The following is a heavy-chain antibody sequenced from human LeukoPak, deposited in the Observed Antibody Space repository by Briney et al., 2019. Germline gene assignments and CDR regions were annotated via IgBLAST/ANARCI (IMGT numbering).Heavy chain of an antibody. Sequence: PGGSLRLSCAASGFDFSTNYMTWVRQAPGGGLEWVANIKQDGSETHYVDSVKGRFTISRDNAKNSLYLQMNSLRVEDTAMYYCARGGWYSGYWGQGTLVTVSS. CDR3: ARGGWYSGY. CDR2: IKQDGSET. V-gene: IGHV3-7*01. CDR1: GFDFSTNY. J-gene: IGHJ4*02. D-gene: IGHD6-19*01.